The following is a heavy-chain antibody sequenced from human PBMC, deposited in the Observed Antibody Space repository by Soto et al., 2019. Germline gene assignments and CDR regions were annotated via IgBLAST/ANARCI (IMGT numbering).Heavy chain of an antibody. Sequence: GGSLRLSCAASGFTFSSYAMSWVRQAPGKGLEWVSAISGSGGSTYYADSVKGRFTISRDNSKNTLYLQMNSLRAEDTAVYYCANLLWFEELLADYWGQGTLVTVSS. CDR3: ANLLWFEELLADY. D-gene: IGHD3-10*01. V-gene: IGHV3-23*01. J-gene: IGHJ4*02. CDR1: GFTFSSYA. CDR2: ISGSGGST.